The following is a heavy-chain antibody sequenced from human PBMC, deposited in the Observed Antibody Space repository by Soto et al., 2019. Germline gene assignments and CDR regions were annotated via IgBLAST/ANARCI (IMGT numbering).Heavy chain of an antibody. CDR1: GFSLSINGVA. Sequence: GSGPTLVNPTQTLTLTCTFSGFSLSINGVAVGWIRQPPGQALEWLALIYWDDDQRYNPSLKNRLTITKDTSRNQVVLTMTNMDPVDTATYYCAHKRDVSRGFKDWGQGTLVTVSS. J-gene: IGHJ4*02. CDR2: IYWDDDQ. V-gene: IGHV2-5*02. CDR3: AHKRDVSRGFKD. D-gene: IGHD3-10*01.